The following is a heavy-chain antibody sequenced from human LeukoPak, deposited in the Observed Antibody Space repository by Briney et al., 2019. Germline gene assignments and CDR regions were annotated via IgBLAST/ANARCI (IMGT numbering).Heavy chain of an antibody. CDR3: ARTGVRGYSYGYVAY. D-gene: IGHD5-18*01. J-gene: IGHJ4*02. Sequence: ASETLSLTCAVYGGSFSGYYWSWIRQPPGKGLEWIGEINHSGSTNYNPSLKSRVTISVDTSKNQFSLKLSSVTAADTAVYYCARTGVRGYSYGYVAYWGQGTLVTVSS. V-gene: IGHV4-34*01. CDR1: GGSFSGYY. CDR2: INHSGST.